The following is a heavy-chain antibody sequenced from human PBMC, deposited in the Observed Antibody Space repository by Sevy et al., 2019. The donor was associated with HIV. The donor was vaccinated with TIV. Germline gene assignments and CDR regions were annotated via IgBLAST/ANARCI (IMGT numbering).Heavy chain of an antibody. CDR3: STDPIIVLLVTDGMDV. Sequence: GGSLRLSCAASGFTFSHAWMSWVRQAPGKGLEWVGRIKSKPDGGTTDYAAPVKGRFTISRDDSINTLFLQMNSLKTEDTAVYYCSTDPIIVLLVTDGMDVWGQGTTVTVSS. J-gene: IGHJ6*02. V-gene: IGHV3-15*01. CDR1: GFTFSHAW. D-gene: IGHD2-8*02. CDR2: IKSKPDGGTT.